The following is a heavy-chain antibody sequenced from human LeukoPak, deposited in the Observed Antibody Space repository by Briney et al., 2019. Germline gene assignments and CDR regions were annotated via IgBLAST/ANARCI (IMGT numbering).Heavy chain of an antibody. CDR2: IYYSGST. CDR1: GGSISSYY. J-gene: IGHJ6*02. V-gene: IGHV4-59*08. CDR3: ARGIRGYSYYYYYGMDV. D-gene: IGHD5-18*01. Sequence: SETLSPTCTVSGGSISSYYWSWIRQPPGKGLEWVGDIYYSGSTNYNPSLKSRVTISVDTSKNQFSLKLSSVTAADTAVYYCARGIRGYSYYYYYGMDVWGQGTTVTVSS.